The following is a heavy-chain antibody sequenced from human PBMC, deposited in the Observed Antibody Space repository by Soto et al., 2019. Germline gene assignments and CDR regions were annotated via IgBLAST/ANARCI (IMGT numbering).Heavy chain of an antibody. CDR3: ARNWGRYSGYDFPFLNYNGMDV. J-gene: IGHJ6*02. D-gene: IGHD5-12*01. CDR1: GGTFSSYA. V-gene: IGHV1-69*01. CDR2: IIPIFGTA. Sequence: QVQLVQSGAEVKKPGSSVKVSCKASGGTFSSYAISWVRQAPGQGLEWMGGIIPIFGTANYAQKFQGRVTITADESTSTAYMELSSLRSEDTAVYYCARNWGRYSGYDFPFLNYNGMDVWGQGTTVTVSS.